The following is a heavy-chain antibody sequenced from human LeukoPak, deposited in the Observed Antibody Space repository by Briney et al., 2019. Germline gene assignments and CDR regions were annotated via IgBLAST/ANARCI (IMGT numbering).Heavy chain of an antibody. D-gene: IGHD3-10*01. CDR2: IYYSGST. CDR3: ARKVEYYDSGIDY. J-gene: IGHJ4*02. CDR1: GGSFSGYY. Sequence: SETLSLTCAVYGGSFSGYYWSWIRQPPGKGLEWIGSIYYSGSTYYNPSLKSRVTISVDTSKNQFSLKLSSVTAADTAVYYCARKVEYYDSGIDYWGQGTLVTVSS. V-gene: IGHV4-34*01.